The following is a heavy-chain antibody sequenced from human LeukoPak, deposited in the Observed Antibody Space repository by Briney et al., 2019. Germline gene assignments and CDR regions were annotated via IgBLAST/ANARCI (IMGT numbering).Heavy chain of an antibody. J-gene: IGHJ4*02. D-gene: IGHD3-10*01. CDR2: INHRGST. V-gene: IGHV4-39*07. CDR3: ARRLLYFGDPDY. Sequence: PSETLSLTCTVSGGSVSSGSYYWSWIRQPPGRGLEWIGEINHRGSTTYNPSLESRVTISVDTSKNQFSLRLSSVTAADTAVYYCARRLLYFGDPDYWGQGTLVTVSS. CDR1: GGSVSSGSYY.